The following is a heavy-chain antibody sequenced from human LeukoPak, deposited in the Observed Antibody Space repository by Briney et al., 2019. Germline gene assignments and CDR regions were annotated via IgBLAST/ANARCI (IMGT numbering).Heavy chain of an antibody. V-gene: IGHV3-23*01. J-gene: IGHJ4*02. CDR2: ISGSGGST. CDR3: AKQGYITSWLYFDS. D-gene: IGHD6-13*01. CDR1: GFTFSSYA. Sequence: GGSLRLSCAASGFTFSSYAMSWVRQAPGKGLEWVSAISGSGGSTYYADSVKGRFTISRDNSKNTLYLHMNILRAEDTAVYFCAKQGYITSWLYFDSWGQGALVTVSS.